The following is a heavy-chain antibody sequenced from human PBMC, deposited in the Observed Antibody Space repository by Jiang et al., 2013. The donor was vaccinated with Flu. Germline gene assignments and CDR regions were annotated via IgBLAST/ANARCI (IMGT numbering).Heavy chain of an antibody. CDR2: MNPNSGNT. J-gene: IGHJ5*02. CDR3: ARRWGLRFWSGYYL. V-gene: IGHV1-8*01. Sequence: RQATGQGLEWMGWMNPNSGNTGYAQKFQGRVTMTRNTSISTAYMELSSLRSEDTAVYYCARRWGLRFWSGYYLWGQGTLVTVSS. D-gene: IGHD3-3*01.